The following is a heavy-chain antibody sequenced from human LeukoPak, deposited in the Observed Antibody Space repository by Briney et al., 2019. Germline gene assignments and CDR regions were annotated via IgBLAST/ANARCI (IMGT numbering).Heavy chain of an antibody. J-gene: IGHJ3*02. Sequence: GGSLRLSCSGSGXTFSNYVMHWVRQAPGKGLEYVSTISSNGGSTYYADSVKGRFTISRDNSKNTLHLQMSSLRAEDTAVYYCVKGVDTAMYDAFDIWGQGTMVTVSS. D-gene: IGHD5-18*01. V-gene: IGHV3-64D*09. CDR1: GXTFSNYV. CDR2: ISSNGGST. CDR3: VKGVDTAMYDAFDI.